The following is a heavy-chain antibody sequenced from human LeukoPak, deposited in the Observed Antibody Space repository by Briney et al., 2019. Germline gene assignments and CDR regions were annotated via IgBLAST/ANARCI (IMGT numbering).Heavy chain of an antibody. V-gene: IGHV1-8*02. D-gene: IGHD3-22*01. J-gene: IGHJ5*02. CDR3: ARSPPSYYYDSSGYYYPHWFDP. CDR2: MNPNSGNT. CDR1: GYSFTSYG. Sequence: ASVKVSCKASGYSFTSYGISWVRQAPGQGLEWMGWMNPNSGNTGYVQKFQGRVTMTRNTSISTAYMELSNLRFEDTAVYYCARSPPSYYYDSSGYYYPHWFDPWGQGTLVTVSS.